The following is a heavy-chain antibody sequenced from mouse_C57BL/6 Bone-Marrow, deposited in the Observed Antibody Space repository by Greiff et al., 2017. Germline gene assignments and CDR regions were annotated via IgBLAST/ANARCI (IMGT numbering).Heavy chain of an antibody. CDR1: GYTFTSYW. CDR3: ASSGRLGRSFDY. Sequence: QVQLQQPGAELVKPGAPAKMSCKASGYTFTSYWITWVKQRPGQGLEWIGDIYPTSGRTNYNEKFKSKAILTVDTSSNTAYMQLSSRTSEDSAVFYCASSGRLGRSFDYWGQGTTRTFSS. V-gene: IGHV1-55*01. J-gene: IGHJ2*01. CDR2: IYPTSGRT. D-gene: IGHD4-1*01.